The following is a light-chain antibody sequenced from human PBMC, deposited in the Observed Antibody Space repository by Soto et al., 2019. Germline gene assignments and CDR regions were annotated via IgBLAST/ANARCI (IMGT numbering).Light chain of an antibody. CDR3: QQCGSSSWT. J-gene: IGKJ1*01. CDR1: QSVSIY. Sequence: EIVLTQSPATLSLSPGERATLSCRASQSVSIYLAWYQQKPGQAPRLLIYGASSRATGIPDRFSGSGSGTDFTLTVSRLEPEDFAVYYCQQCGSSSWTFGQGTKVDI. CDR2: GAS. V-gene: IGKV3-20*01.